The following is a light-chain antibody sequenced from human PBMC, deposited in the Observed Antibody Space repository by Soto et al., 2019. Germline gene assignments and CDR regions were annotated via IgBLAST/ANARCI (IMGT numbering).Light chain of an antibody. CDR1: SSYVGGYNY. J-gene: IGLJ2*01. Sequence: QSALTQPASVSGSPGQSITISCTGTSSYVGGYNYVSWYQQHPGKAPKLMIYEVSNRPSGVSNRFSGSKSGNTASLTISGLQAEDEADYYCSSYTSRSTLVFGGGTKLTV. CDR2: EVS. V-gene: IGLV2-14*01. CDR3: SSYTSRSTLV.